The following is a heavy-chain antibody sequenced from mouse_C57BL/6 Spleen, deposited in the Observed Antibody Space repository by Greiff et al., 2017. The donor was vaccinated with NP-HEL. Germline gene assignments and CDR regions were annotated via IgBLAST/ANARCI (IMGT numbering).Heavy chain of an antibody. V-gene: IGHV3-6*01. CDR2: ISYDGSN. CDR1: GYSITSGYY. D-gene: IGHD2-3*01. J-gene: IGHJ4*01. Sequence: EVKLQESGPGLVKPSQSLSLTCSVTGYSITSGYYWNWIRQFPGNKLEWMGYISYDGSNNYNPSLKNRISITRDTSKNQFFLKLNSVTTEDTATYYCARKEGYYEAMDYWGQGTSVTVSS. CDR3: ARKEGYYEAMDY.